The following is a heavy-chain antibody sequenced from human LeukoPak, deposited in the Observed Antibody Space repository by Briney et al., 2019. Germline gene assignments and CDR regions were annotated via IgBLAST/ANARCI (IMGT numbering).Heavy chain of an antibody. Sequence: ASVKVSCKASGYTFTGYYMHWVRQAPGQGLEWMGWISAYNGNTNYAQKLQGRVTMTTDTSTSTAYMELRSLRSDDTAVYYCARAPEPGPFQHWGQGTLVTVSS. CDR2: ISAYNGNT. CDR1: GYTFTGYY. J-gene: IGHJ1*01. V-gene: IGHV1-18*04. D-gene: IGHD1-14*01. CDR3: ARAPEPGPFQH.